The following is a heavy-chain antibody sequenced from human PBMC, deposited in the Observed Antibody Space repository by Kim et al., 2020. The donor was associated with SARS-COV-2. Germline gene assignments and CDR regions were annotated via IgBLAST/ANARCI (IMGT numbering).Heavy chain of an antibody. J-gene: IGHJ4*01. CDR1: GDSIISGYS. D-gene: IGHD4-17*01. CDR3: ARGQTTTVGREYFDH. CDR2: IFNSGHT. V-gene: IGHV4-31*01. Sequence: SETLSLTCTVSGDSIISGYSWNWIRQHPGKGLAWIGCIFNSGHTYYNASLKTPVSLSVDTSKNQFSLELTSVTAADTAVYYCARGQTTTVGREYFDHWG.